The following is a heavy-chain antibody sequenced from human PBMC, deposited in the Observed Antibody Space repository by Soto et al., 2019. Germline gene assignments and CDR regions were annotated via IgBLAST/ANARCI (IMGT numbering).Heavy chain of an antibody. D-gene: IGHD3-16*01. Sequence: ASVKVSCKASGYTFTRYCISWVRQAPGQGLEWMGWISAYNGNTNYAQKLQGRVTMTRNTSISTAYMELSSLRSEDTAVYYCARAWGYYYYYGMDVWGQGTTVTVSS. V-gene: IGHV1-18*04. J-gene: IGHJ6*02. CDR2: ISAYNGNT. CDR3: ARAWGYYYYYGMDV. CDR1: GYTFTRYC.